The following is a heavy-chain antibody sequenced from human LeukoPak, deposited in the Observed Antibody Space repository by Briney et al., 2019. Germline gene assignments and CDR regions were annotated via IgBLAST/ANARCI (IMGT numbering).Heavy chain of an antibody. J-gene: IGHJ5*02. V-gene: IGHV4-31*03. D-gene: IGHD1-7*01. Sequence: PLSLPFTVSGGSISSGGYYWSWIRQHPGKGLEWIGYIYYSGSTYYNPSLKSRVTISVDTSKNHFSLKLSSVTAADTAVYYCARASRPDNWNYQSLVDPWGQGTLVTVSS. CDR3: ARASRPDNWNYQSLVDP. CDR2: IYYSGST. CDR1: GGSISSGGYY.